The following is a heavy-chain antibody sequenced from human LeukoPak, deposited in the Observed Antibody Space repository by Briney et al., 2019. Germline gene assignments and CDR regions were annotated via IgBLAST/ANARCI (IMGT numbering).Heavy chain of an antibody. V-gene: IGHV1-69*04. CDR3: ARDRYSGYDLDY. D-gene: IGHD5-12*01. CDR1: GGTFSSYA. Sequence: SVKVSCKASGGTFSSYAISWVRQAPGQGLEWMGRIIPILGIANYAQKFQGRVMITVDKSTSTAYMELSSLRSEDTAVYYCARDRYSGYDLDYWGQGTLVTVSS. J-gene: IGHJ4*02. CDR2: IIPILGIA.